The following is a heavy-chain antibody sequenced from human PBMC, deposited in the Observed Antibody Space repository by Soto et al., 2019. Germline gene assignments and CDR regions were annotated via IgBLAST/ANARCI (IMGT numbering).Heavy chain of an antibody. V-gene: IGHV3-72*01. D-gene: IGHD3-10*01. CDR1: GFTLSDHY. CDR3: VTTSNYGSGSWTFDS. Sequence: EVQLVESGGGLVQPGRSLRLSCAGSGFTLSDHYMDWVRQAPGKGLEWVGRTRNKANSYTTEYAGSVKGRFTVSRDASLNSLYVQMNSLKTEDTAGYYCVTTSNYGSGSWTFDSWGQGTMVTVSS. CDR2: TRNKANSYTT. J-gene: IGHJ4*02.